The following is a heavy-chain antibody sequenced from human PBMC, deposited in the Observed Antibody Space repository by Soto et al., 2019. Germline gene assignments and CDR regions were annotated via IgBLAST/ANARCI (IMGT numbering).Heavy chain of an antibody. CDR1: GYTFIHYY. Sequence: QVQLVQSGAEVKKPGASVKVSCKASGYTFIHYYIHWVRQAPGQGLEWMAIINPNGGSTNYAQKVRGRVTVTSDTSMTTVSMKLNSLGSDGTAVYFCATSLRQGDFWGQVTLVTGSS. CDR3: ATSLRQGDF. CDR2: INPNGGST. D-gene: IGHD2-21*01. J-gene: IGHJ4*02. V-gene: IGHV1-46*01.